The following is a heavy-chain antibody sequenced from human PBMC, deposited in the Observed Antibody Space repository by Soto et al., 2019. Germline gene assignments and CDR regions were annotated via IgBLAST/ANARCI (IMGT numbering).Heavy chain of an antibody. V-gene: IGHV3-23*01. J-gene: IGHJ4*02. Sequence: GGSLRLSCAASGFTFSNYGMSWVRQAPGKGLEWVSVISGGGGTTYYADSVKGRFTISRDNSKKTLYLQMNSLRAEDTAVYYCARDRAGFDYWGQGTLVTVSS. CDR1: GFTFSNYG. CDR2: ISGGGGTT. D-gene: IGHD3-10*01. CDR3: ARDRAGFDY.